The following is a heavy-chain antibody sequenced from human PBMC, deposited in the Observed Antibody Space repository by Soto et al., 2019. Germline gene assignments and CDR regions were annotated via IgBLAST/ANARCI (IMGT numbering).Heavy chain of an antibody. D-gene: IGHD3-3*01. CDR1: GYTFTSYG. CDR2: ISAYNGNT. CDR3: ARDRNTYYDFWSGETHKHVDY. Sequence: GASVKVSCKASGYTFTSYGISWVRQAPGQGLEWMGWISAYNGNTNYAQKLQGRVTMTTDTSTSTAYMELRSLRSDDTAVYYCARDRNTYYDFWSGETHKHVDYWGQGTLVTVSS. V-gene: IGHV1-18*01. J-gene: IGHJ4*02.